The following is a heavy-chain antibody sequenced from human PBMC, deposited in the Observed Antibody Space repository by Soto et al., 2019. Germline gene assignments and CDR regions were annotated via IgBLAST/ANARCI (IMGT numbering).Heavy chain of an antibody. V-gene: IGHV3-30-3*01. CDR1: GFTFSSYA. CDR3: ARVGRTGYSSGCFDY. CDR2: ISYDGSNK. D-gene: IGHD6-19*01. Sequence: GGSLRLSCAASGFTFSSYAMHWVRQAPGKGLEWVAVISYDGSNKYYADSVKGRFTISRDNSKNTLYLQMNSLRAEDTAVYYCARVGRTGYSSGCFDYWGQGTLVTVSS. J-gene: IGHJ4*02.